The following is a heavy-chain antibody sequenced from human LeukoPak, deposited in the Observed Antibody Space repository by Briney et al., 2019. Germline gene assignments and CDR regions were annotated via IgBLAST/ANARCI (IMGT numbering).Heavy chain of an antibody. J-gene: IGHJ4*01. D-gene: IGHD4-17*01. Sequence: GGSLRLSCAASGLTFSNYGTAWVRQAPGKGLEWVSSIIASGVPIYNAASVKGRFTISRDNSRNTLYLQLNSLSAEDTALYYCAKYGAYDPYFDFWGHGTLVTVSS. CDR1: GLTFSNYG. V-gene: IGHV3-23*01. CDR3: AKYGAYDPYFDF. CDR2: IIASGVPI.